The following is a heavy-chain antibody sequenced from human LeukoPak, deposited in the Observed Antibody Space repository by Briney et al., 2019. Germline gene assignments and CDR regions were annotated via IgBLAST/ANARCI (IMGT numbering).Heavy chain of an antibody. Sequence: GGSLRLSCAASGFTFSSYWMSWVRQAPGKGLEWVANIKQDGSEKYYVDSVKGRFTISRDNAKNSLYLQMNSLRAEDTAVYYCARDLRGITIFGVVSENWFDPWGQGTLVTVSS. CDR1: GFTFSSYW. D-gene: IGHD3-3*01. CDR2: IKQDGSEK. V-gene: IGHV3-7*01. CDR3: ARDLRGITIFGVVSENWFDP. J-gene: IGHJ5*02.